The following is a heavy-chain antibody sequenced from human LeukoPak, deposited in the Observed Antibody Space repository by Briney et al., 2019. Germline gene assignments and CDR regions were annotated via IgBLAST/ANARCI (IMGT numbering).Heavy chain of an antibody. CDR3: ARDLDVDSGSYDY. CDR2: IIPILGIA. J-gene: IGHJ4*02. V-gene: IGHV1-69*04. CDR1: GGTFSSYA. Sequence: GASVKVSCKASGGTFSSYAISWVRQAPGQGLEWMGRIIPILGIANYAQKFQGRVTITADKSTSTAYMELSSLRSEDTAVYYCARDLDVDSGSYDYWGQGTLVTVSS. D-gene: IGHD1-26*01.